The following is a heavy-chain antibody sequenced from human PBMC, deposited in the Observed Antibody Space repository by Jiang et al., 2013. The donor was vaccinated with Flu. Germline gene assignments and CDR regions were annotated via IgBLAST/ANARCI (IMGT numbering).Heavy chain of an antibody. Sequence: VRQAPGQGLEWMGWISVYNSNTNYAQKLQGRVTMTTDTSTSTVYMELRSLRFDDTAVYYCASMGKLWVGELLRYGMDVWGQGTTVTVSS. CDR3: ASMGKLWVGELLRYGMDV. CDR2: ISVYNSNT. D-gene: IGHD3-10*01. J-gene: IGHJ6*02. V-gene: IGHV1-18*01.